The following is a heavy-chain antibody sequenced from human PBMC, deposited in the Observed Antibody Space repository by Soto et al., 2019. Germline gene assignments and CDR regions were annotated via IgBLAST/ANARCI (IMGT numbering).Heavy chain of an antibody. Sequence: PGGSLRLSCSASGFTFSSYAMHWVRQAPGKGLEYVSAISSNGGSTYYADSVKGRFTISRDNSKNTLYLQMSSLRAEDTAVYYYVKDQREYTVTKYYFDYWGQGTLVTVSS. CDR1: GFTFSSYA. CDR2: ISSNGGST. V-gene: IGHV3-64D*08. D-gene: IGHD4-17*01. CDR3: VKDQREYTVTKYYFDY. J-gene: IGHJ4*02.